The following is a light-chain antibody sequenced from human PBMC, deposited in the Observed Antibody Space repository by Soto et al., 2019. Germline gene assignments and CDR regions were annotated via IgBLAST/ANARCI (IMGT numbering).Light chain of an antibody. CDR3: QQYDNLPPFT. V-gene: IGKV1-33*01. J-gene: IGKJ5*01. Sequence: DIQMAQSPSTLSASVGDRVTITCRASQTISSWLAWYQQKPGKAHNLLIYDASNLETGVPSRFSGSGSGTDFTFTISSLQPEDIATYYCQQYDNLPPFTFGQGTRLAIK. CDR1: QTISSW. CDR2: DAS.